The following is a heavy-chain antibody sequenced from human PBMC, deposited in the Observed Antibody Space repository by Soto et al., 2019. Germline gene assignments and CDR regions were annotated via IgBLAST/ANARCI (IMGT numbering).Heavy chain of an antibody. CDR1: GFTFSSYA. CDR3: ARFKGCSGGSCYPYFDY. J-gene: IGHJ4*02. Sequence: QVQLVESGGGVVQPGRSLRLSCAVSGFTFSSYAMHWVRQAPGKGLEWVAVIAYDGSNKYYADSVKGRFTIYRDNSKNTLYLQMNSLRVEDTAVYYCARFKGCSGGSCYPYFDYWGQGNLVTVYS. D-gene: IGHD2-15*01. V-gene: IGHV3-30-3*01. CDR2: IAYDGSNK.